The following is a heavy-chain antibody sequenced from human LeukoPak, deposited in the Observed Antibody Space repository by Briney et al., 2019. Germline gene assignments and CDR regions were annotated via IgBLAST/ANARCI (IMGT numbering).Heavy chain of an antibody. CDR1: GFTFSTYA. CDR2: ISDSGANT. V-gene: IGHV3-23*01. D-gene: IGHD6-19*01. CDR3: AKSMTLQWRGFFDL. J-gene: IGHJ2*01. Sequence: GGSLRLSRAASGFTFSTYAMSWVRQAPGKGLEWVSTISDSGANTYYADSVRGRFTISRDNSKNTLYLQKNSLRADDTAIYYCAKSMTLQWRGFFDLWGRGTHVTVSS.